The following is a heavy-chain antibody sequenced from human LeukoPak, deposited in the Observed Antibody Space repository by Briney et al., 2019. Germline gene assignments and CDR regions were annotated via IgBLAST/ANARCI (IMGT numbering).Heavy chain of an antibody. V-gene: IGHV1-8*01. CDR3: ARGPYSSGWYGAFDI. J-gene: IGHJ3*02. CDR1: GYTFTSYD. D-gene: IGHD6-19*01. CDR2: MNPNSGNT. Sequence: GASVKVSCEASGYTFTSYDINWVRQATGQGREWMGWMNPNSGNTGYAQKFQGRVTMTRNTSISTAYMELSSLRSEDTAVYYCARGPYSSGWYGAFDIWGQGTMVTVSS.